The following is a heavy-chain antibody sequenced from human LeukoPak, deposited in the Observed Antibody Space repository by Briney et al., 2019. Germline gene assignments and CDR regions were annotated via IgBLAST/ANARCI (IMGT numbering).Heavy chain of an antibody. D-gene: IGHD6-19*01. CDR3: ASLGGYSSGWSNFDY. CDR1: GGTFSSYA. Sequence: SVKVSCKASGGTFSSYAISWVRQAPGQGLEWMGGIIPIFGTANYAQKFQGRVTITTDESTSTAYMELSSLRSEDTAVYYCASLGGYSSGWSNFDYWGQGTLVTVSS. CDR2: IIPIFGTA. J-gene: IGHJ4*02. V-gene: IGHV1-69*05.